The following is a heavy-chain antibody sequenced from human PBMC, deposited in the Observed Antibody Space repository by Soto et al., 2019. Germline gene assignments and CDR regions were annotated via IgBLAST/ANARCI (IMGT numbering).Heavy chain of an antibody. CDR1: GFTFSSYS. V-gene: IGHV3-21*01. CDR2: ISSSSSYI. J-gene: IGHJ4*02. D-gene: IGHD6-19*01. CDR3: ARPLGGIAVAGVDY. Sequence: PGGSLRLSCAASGFTFSSYSMNWVRQAPGKGLEWVSSISSSSSYIYYADSVKGRFTISRDNAKNSLYLQMNSLRAEDTAVYYCARPLGGIAVAGVDYWGQGTLVTVSS.